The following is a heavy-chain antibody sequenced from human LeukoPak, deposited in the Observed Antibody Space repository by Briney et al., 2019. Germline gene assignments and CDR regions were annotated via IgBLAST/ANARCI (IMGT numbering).Heavy chain of an antibody. CDR2: ISAYNGNT. J-gene: IGHJ3*02. CDR1: GHTFTSYG. CDR3: ARGPTYYDFWSGDAFDI. D-gene: IGHD3-3*01. Sequence: GASVKVSCKASGHTFTSYGISWVRQAPGQGLEWMGWISAYNGNTNYAQKLQGRVTMTTDTSTSTAYMELRSLRSDDTAVYYCARGPTYYDFWSGDAFDIWGQGTMVTVSS. V-gene: IGHV1-18*01.